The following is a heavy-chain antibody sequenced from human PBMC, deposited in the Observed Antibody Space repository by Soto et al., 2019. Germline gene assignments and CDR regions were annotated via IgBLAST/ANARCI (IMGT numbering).Heavy chain of an antibody. V-gene: IGHV4-34*10. CDR1: VGSFSGYY. Sequence: PSETLSLTCAVYVGSFSGYYWSWIRQPPGKGLEWIGEINHSGSTNYNPSLKSRIKMSVDTSKNQFSLRLTSVTAADTAVYYCARDRPHLHETTGRIDSWGQGMLVTVSS. J-gene: IGHJ4*02. CDR2: INHSGST. D-gene: IGHD1-7*01. CDR3: ARDRPHLHETTGRIDS.